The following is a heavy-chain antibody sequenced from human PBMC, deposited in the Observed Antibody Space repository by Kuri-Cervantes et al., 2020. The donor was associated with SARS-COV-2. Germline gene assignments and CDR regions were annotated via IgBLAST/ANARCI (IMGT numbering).Heavy chain of an antibody. D-gene: IGHD2-15*01. J-gene: IGHJ4*02. CDR2: IYHSGST. Sequence: SETLSLTCAVSGGSISSSNWWSWVRQSPGKGLEWIGEIYHSGSTDYNPSLKSRVTISVDKSKNQFSLKLSSVTAADTAVYYCARDTWCSGGSCYPFDYWGQGTLVTVSS. CDR1: GGSISSSNW. V-gene: IGHV4-4*02. CDR3: ARDTWCSGGSCYPFDY.